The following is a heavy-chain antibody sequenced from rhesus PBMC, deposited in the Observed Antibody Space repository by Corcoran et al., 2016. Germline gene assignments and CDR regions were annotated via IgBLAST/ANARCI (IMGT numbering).Heavy chain of an antibody. CDR1: GGSISGGYG. J-gene: IGHJ5-1*01. CDR3: ANGSGKNRFDV. D-gene: IGHD2-21*01. CDR2: IYSSNGNT. V-gene: IGHV4S7*01. Sequence: QVQLQESGPGLLKPSDTLSLTCAVSGGSISGGYGWAWIRQPPGKGLEWIGSIYSSNGNTYYNPSLKSRVTISTDTSKNQFSLKLSSVTAADTAVYYCANGSGKNRFDVWGPGVLVTVSS.